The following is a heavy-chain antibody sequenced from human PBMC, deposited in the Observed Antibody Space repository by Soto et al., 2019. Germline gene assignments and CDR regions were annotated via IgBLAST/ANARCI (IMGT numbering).Heavy chain of an antibody. CDR2: INHSGST. D-gene: IGHD6-13*01. Sequence: SETLSLTCAVYGGSFSGYYWSWIRQPPGKGLGWIGEINHSGSTNYNPSLKSRVTISVDTSKNQFSLKLSSVTAADTAVYYCARVRRIAAAANYYYYGMDVWGQGTTVT. J-gene: IGHJ6*02. CDR3: ARVRRIAAAANYYYYGMDV. CDR1: GGSFSGYY. V-gene: IGHV4-34*01.